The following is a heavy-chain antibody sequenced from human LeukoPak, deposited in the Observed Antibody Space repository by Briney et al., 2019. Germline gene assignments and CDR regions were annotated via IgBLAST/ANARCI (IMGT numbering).Heavy chain of an antibody. CDR3: AKALGYSYDTDY. V-gene: IGHV3-30*18. CDR1: GFTFRNYG. D-gene: IGHD5-18*01. Sequence: GGSVRLSCAAWGFTFRNYGVHWVRRARGKGLEWVGVISYDGSNEYYADSVKGRFSISRDNSKNTLYLQMNSLRAEDTAVYYCAKALGYSYDTDYWGQGTLVTVSS. J-gene: IGHJ4*02. CDR2: ISYDGSNE.